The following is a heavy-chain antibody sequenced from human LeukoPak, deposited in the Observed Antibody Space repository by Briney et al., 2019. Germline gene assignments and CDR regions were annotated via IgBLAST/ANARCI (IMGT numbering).Heavy chain of an antibody. Sequence: QPGGSLRLSCAASGFTFTSYAMIWVRQALGKGLEWVSSIVGSDARTYYADSVEGRFIISRDNSKNMLYLQMNSLRAEDTAVYYCAKRNSVPGAGGAYDFWGQGTMVTVSS. CDR2: IVGSDART. V-gene: IGHV3-23*01. CDR3: AKRNSVPGAGGAYDF. J-gene: IGHJ3*01. D-gene: IGHD6-19*01. CDR1: GFTFTSYA.